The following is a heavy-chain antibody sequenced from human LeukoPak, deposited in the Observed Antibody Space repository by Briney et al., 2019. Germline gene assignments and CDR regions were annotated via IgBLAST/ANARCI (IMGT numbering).Heavy chain of an antibody. J-gene: IGHJ4*02. CDR1: GYTFTSYA. CDR3: ARVGGYSGYDPDYFDY. Sequence: ASVKVSCKASGYTFTSYAMHWVRQAPGQRLEWMGWINAGNGNTKYSQKFQGRVTITGDTSASTAYMELSSLRSEDTAVYYCARVGGYSGYDPDYFDYWGQGTLVTVSP. D-gene: IGHD5-12*01. CDR2: INAGNGNT. V-gene: IGHV1-3*01.